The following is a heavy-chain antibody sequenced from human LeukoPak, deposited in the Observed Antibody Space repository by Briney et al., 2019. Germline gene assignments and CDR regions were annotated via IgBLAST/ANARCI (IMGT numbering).Heavy chain of an antibody. CDR3: AHMVTVTTTFGY. V-gene: IGHV2-5*02. Sequence: SGPTPVNPTQTLTVTCTFTGFSLSTSEVGVGWIRQPPGKALERLALIYWDDDKRYSPSLKSRLTITKDTSKNQVVLTMTTMDHVDTAAYFCAHMVTVTTTFGYWGQGTLVTVSS. CDR2: IYWDDDK. J-gene: IGHJ4*02. D-gene: IGHD4-17*01. CDR1: GFSLSTSEVG.